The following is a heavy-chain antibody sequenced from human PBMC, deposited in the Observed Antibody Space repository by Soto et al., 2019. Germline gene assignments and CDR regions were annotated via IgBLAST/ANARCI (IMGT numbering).Heavy chain of an antibody. Sequence: FLRLSCAATGFTLRTNGMSWFRQAPGKGLEWVSSILGSGGDTYYADSLKGRFTISRDNSKNTLYLQLNSLGAEDTALYYCAGHGGYSYLGQGTLVTVSS. CDR1: GFTLRTNG. V-gene: IGHV3-23*01. CDR3: AGHGGYSY. D-gene: IGHD2-15*01. J-gene: IGHJ4*02. CDR2: ILGSGGDT.